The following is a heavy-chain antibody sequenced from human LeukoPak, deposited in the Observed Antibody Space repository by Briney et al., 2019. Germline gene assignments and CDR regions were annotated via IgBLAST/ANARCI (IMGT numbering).Heavy chain of an antibody. CDR3: ASASGHIPFDY. CDR1: GYTFTSYG. J-gene: IGHJ4*02. D-gene: IGHD2-15*01. V-gene: IGHV1-18*01. CDR2: ISAYNGNT. Sequence: ASVKVSCKASGYTFTSYGISWVRQAPGQGLEWMGWISAYNGNTNYAQKLQGRVTMTTDTSTSTAYMELSSLRSEDTAMYYCASASGHIPFDYWGQGTLVTVSS.